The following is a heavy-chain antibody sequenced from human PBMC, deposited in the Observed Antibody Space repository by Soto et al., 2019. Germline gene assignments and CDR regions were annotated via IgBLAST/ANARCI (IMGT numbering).Heavy chain of an antibody. J-gene: IGHJ5*02. D-gene: IGHD3-22*01. CDR1: GYTFKDYY. V-gene: IGHV1-2*02. CDR2: INPNSGDT. CDR3: ARDLRGYSNCLHP. Sequence: ASVKVSCKTSGYTFKDYYMHWVRQAPGQGLEWLGWINPNSGDTDYAQKFQGRVTLTGDTSINTTYMQLSSLASGDTARYYCARDLRGYSNCLHPWRQRTLVTVSS.